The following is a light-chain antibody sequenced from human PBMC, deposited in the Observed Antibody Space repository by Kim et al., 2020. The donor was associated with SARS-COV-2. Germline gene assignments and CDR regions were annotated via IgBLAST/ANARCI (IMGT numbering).Light chain of an antibody. CDR1: KGINSY. Sequence: AREENSVTITSRASKGINSYFAWYQVKPGKAPNLLISGASTLEGGVPSRFSGSGSGTDFSLTISSLQPEDSATYSCHQLKSYPLTFGGGTKVDIK. V-gene: IGKV1-9*01. J-gene: IGKJ4*01. CDR3: HQLKSYPLT. CDR2: GAS.